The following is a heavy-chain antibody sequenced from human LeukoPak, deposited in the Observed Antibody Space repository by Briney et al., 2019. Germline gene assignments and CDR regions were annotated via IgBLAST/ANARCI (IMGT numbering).Heavy chain of an antibody. D-gene: IGHD2-2*01. CDR3: ARALGYCSSTSCYDNWFDP. CDR2: IYSGGST. Sequence: PGGSLRLSCAASGFTFSSYEMNWVRQAPGKGLEWVSVIYSGGSTYYADSVKGRFTISRDNSKNTLYLQMNSLRAEDTAVYYCARALGYCSSTSCYDNWFDPWGQGTLVTVSS. J-gene: IGHJ5*02. V-gene: IGHV3-53*01. CDR1: GFTFSSYE.